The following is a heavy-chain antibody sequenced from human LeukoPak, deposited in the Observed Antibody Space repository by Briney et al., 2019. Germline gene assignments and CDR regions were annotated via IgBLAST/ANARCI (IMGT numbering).Heavy chain of an antibody. J-gene: IGHJ4*02. CDR1: GFTFSTHE. CDR3: AREGHTSGWPPFDF. D-gene: IGHD6-19*01. Sequence: PGGSLRLSCAASGFTFSTHEMDWVRQAPGRGLEWVSHSNRRGSTTYYADSVKGRFTISRDNAKNSLYLQMNSLRAEDTAVYYCAREGHTSGWPPFDFWGQGTLVTVSS. CDR2: SNRRGSTT. V-gene: IGHV3-48*03.